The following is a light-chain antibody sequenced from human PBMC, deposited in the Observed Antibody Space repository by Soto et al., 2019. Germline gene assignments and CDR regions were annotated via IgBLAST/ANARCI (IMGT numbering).Light chain of an antibody. CDR1: QSVSSSY. J-gene: IGKJ1*01. CDR2: GAS. CDR3: QQYGSSPRT. Sequence: EIVMTQSPATLSVSPGERATLSCRASQSVSSSYLAWYQQKPGQAPRLLIFGASTRAAGFPDRFSGSGSGTDSTLTISRLEPEDFAVYYCQQYGSSPRTFGQGTKVDIK. V-gene: IGKV3-20*01.